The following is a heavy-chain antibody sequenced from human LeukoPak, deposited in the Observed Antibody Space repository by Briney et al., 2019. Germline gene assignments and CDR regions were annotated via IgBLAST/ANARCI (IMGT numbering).Heavy chain of an antibody. V-gene: IGHV4-38-2*02. D-gene: IGHD3-9*01. J-gene: IGHJ4*02. CDR3: APGIFDWLTREEYYFDY. CDR1: GYSISSGYY. Sequence: KPSETLSLTCTVSGYSISSGYYWGWIRQPPGKGLDWIGSIYHSGSTYYNSSLKSRVTISLDTSKNQFSLKLSSVTAADTAVYYCAPGIFDWLTREEYYFDYWGQGTLVTVSS. CDR2: IYHSGST.